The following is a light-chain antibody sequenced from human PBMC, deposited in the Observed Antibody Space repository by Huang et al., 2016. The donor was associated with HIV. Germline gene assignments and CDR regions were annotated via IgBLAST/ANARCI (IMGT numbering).Light chain of an antibody. Sequence: DIIMTQSPDSLAVSLGEMATLNCRSSQSVYSSSTSKVYMAWFKQKPGQPPRLLLFWASTREAGVPDRFTGSGSGTHFTLTIASLEAEDAAIYYCQQYYSSPQTFGQGTRVEVK. CDR3: QQYYSSPQT. J-gene: IGKJ1*01. CDR2: WAS. CDR1: QSVYSSSTSKVY. V-gene: IGKV4-1*01.